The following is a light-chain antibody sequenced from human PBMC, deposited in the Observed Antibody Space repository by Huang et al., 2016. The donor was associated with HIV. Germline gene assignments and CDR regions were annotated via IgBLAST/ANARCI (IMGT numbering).Light chain of an antibody. CDR1: QAISNH. CDR3: QQYHDLSRFT. CDR2: DSS. V-gene: IGKV1-33*01. Sequence: DIQMTQSPSSLSASVGDRVTITCQASQAISNHLNWYQQKPGEAPKRLIFDSSNLETGVPSRFSGSGSGTGFTFTISSLQPEDFATYYCQQYHDLSRFTFGPGTKVDFK. J-gene: IGKJ3*01.